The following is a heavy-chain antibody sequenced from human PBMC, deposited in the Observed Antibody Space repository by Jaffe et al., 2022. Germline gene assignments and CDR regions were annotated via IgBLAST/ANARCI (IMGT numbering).Heavy chain of an antibody. Sequence: QVQLVQSGAEVKKPGASVKVSCKASGYTFTSYYMHWVRQAPGQGLEWMGIINPSGGSTSYAQKFQGRVTMTRDTSTSTVYMELSSLRSEDTAVYYCARESLWALSGYWFDYWGQGTLVTVSS. J-gene: IGHJ4*02. D-gene: IGHD3-22*01. CDR3: ARESLWALSGYWFDY. V-gene: IGHV1-46*01. CDR2: INPSGGST. CDR1: GYTFTSYY.